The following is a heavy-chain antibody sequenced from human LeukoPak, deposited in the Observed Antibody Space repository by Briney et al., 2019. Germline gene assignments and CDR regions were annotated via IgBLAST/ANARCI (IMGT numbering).Heavy chain of an antibody. CDR3: ARELVVGAVYFWDY. D-gene: IGHD1-26*01. CDR1: GGSISSSSYY. Sequence: SETLSLTCTVSGGSISSSSYYWGWIRQPPGKGLEWIGSIYYSGSTYYNPSLKSRVTISVDTSKNQFSLKLSSVTAADTAVYYCARELVVGAVYFWDYWGQGTLVTVSS. J-gene: IGHJ4*02. V-gene: IGHV4-39*07. CDR2: IYYSGST.